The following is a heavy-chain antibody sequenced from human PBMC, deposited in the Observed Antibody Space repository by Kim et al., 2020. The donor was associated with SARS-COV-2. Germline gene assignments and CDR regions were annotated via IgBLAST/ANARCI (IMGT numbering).Heavy chain of an antibody. V-gene: IGHV3-15*01. Sequence: GGSLRLSCAASGFTFSNAWMSWVRQAPGKGLEWVGRIKSKTDGGTTDYAAPVKGRFTISRDDSKNTLYLQMNSLKTEDTAVYYCTTDSPHYDFWSGYPVLHYYGMDVWGQGTTVTVSS. J-gene: IGHJ6*02. CDR3: TTDSPHYDFWSGYPVLHYYGMDV. CDR1: GFTFSNAW. CDR2: IKSKTDGGTT. D-gene: IGHD3-3*01.